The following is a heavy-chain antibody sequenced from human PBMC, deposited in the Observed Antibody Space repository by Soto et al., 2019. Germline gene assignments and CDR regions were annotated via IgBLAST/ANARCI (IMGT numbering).Heavy chain of an antibody. CDR3: ARDRAYDILTGYSDYYYGMDV. J-gene: IGHJ6*02. Sequence: SETLSLTCAVSGGSISSSNWWSWVRQPPGKGLEWIGEIYHSGSTDYNPSLKSRVTISVDKSKNQFSLKLSSVTAADTAVYYCARDRAYDILTGYSDYYYGMDVWGQGTTVTVSS. D-gene: IGHD3-9*01. CDR1: GGSISSSNW. V-gene: IGHV4-4*02. CDR2: IYHSGST.